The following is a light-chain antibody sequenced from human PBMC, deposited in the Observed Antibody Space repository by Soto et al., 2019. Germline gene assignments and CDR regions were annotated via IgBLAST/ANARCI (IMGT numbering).Light chain of an antibody. J-gene: IGLJ2*01. V-gene: IGLV2-14*03. CDR1: SSDVGGYNS. CDR2: DVS. Sequence: QSALTQPASVSGSPGQSITISCTGTSSDVGGYNSVSWYQQHPGKAPKLMIYDVSNRPSGVSNRFSSSKSVNTASLTISGLQAEDEADYYCSSYTSSSTVVFGGGTKVTVL. CDR3: SSYTSSSTVV.